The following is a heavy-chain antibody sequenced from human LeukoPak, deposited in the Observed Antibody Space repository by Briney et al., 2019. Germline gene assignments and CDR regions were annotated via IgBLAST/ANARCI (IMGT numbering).Heavy chain of an antibody. CDR2: INPNNGAT. V-gene: IGHV1-2*06. CDR3: ARDLKYQLLLGWFDP. J-gene: IGHJ5*02. CDR1: GYTFTGYY. D-gene: IGHD2-21*01. Sequence: GASVKVSCKASGYTFTGYYIHWVRQAPGQGLEWMGRINPNNGATNYARKFQGRVTVTRDTSISIVYMELRRLRSDDTAVYYCARDLKYQLLLGWFDPWGQGSLVTVSS.